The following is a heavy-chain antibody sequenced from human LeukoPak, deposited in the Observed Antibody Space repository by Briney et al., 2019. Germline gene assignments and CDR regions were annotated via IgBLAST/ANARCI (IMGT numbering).Heavy chain of an antibody. J-gene: IGHJ4*02. V-gene: IGHV3-21*01. CDR1: GFTFSSYS. D-gene: IGHD6-13*01. CDR3: ARDGIAAAGTPLDY. CDR2: ISSSSYI. Sequence: PGGFLRLSCAASGFTFSSYSMNWVRQAPGKGLEWVSSISSSSYIYYADSVKGRFTISRDNAENSLYLQMNSLRAEDTAVYYCARDGIAAAGTPLDYWGQGTLVTVSS.